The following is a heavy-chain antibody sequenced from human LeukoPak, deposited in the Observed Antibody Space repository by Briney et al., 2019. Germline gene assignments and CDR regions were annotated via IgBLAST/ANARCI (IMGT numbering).Heavy chain of an antibody. J-gene: IGHJ6*03. CDR2: INHSGST. Sequence: PSETLSLTCAVYGGSFSGYYWSWIRQPPGKGLEWIGEINHSGSTNYNPSLKSRVTISVDTSKNQFSLKLSSVTAADTAVYYCARHKRWLQPPYYYYYYMDVWGKGTTVTISS. D-gene: IGHD5-24*01. CDR1: GGSFSGYY. CDR3: ARHKRWLQPPYYYYYYMDV. V-gene: IGHV4-34*01.